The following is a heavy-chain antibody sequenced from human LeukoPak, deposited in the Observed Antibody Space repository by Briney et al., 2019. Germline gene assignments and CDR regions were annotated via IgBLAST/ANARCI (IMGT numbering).Heavy chain of an antibody. Sequence: SETLSLTCAVSGGSFSGYFWSWIRQPPGKGLEYIGHINRIGTTTYNPSLKSRVTISLDISESQFSLRLSYVPATGTAVYFCARGNNYYDSSGTFDYWGQGTLVTVSS. CDR3: ARGNNYYDSSGTFDY. CDR1: GGSFSGYF. D-gene: IGHD3-22*01. J-gene: IGHJ4*02. V-gene: IGHV4-34*01. CDR2: INRIGTT.